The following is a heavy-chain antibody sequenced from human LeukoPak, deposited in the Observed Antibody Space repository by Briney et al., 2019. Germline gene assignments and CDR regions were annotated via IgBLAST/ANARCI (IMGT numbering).Heavy chain of an antibody. CDR3: ARDRHYDILTGYYYYYYMDV. J-gene: IGHJ6*03. D-gene: IGHD3-9*01. V-gene: IGHV3-66*02. CDR1: GFTVSSNY. Sequence: GGSLRLSCAASGFTVSSNYISWVRQAPGKGLEWVSVIYSGSSTYYADSVKGRFTISRDNSKNTLYLQMNSLRAEDTAVYYCARDRHYDILTGYYYYYYMDVWGKGTTVTVSS. CDR2: IYSGSST.